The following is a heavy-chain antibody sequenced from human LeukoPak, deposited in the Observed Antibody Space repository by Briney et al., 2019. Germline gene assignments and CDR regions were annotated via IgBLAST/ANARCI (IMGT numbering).Heavy chain of an antibody. CDR1: GHSISSGSYY. D-gene: IGHD2-15*01. Sequence: SETLSLTCSVSGHSISSGSYYWSWIRQSAGKGLEFIGRIYISGSTNYNPSLESRVTIPVDTSKNQFSLRLTSVTAADTAVYYCTRDRGLHWFDPWGQGTLVTVSS. J-gene: IGHJ5*02. V-gene: IGHV4-61*02. CDR3: TRDRGLHWFDP. CDR2: IYISGST.